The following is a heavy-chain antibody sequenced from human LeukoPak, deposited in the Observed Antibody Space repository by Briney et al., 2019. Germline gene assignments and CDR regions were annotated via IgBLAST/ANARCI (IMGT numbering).Heavy chain of an antibody. D-gene: IGHD2-21*01. Sequence: GTSVNVSCKASGFTFTSSAMQWVRQARGQRLEGIGWIVVGSGNTNYAKKFQERVTISRDMSTSTAYMELSSLRSEDTAVYYCAANTPRVVREDAFDIWGQGTMVTVSS. V-gene: IGHV1-58*02. CDR1: GFTFTSSA. CDR2: IVVGSGNT. J-gene: IGHJ3*02. CDR3: AANTPRVVREDAFDI.